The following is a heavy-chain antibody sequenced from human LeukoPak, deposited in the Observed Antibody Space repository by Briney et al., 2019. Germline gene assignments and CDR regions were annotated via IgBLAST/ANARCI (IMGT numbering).Heavy chain of an antibody. D-gene: IGHD3-10*01. CDR1: GYTFTSYD. V-gene: IGHV1-8*01. Sequence: GASVKVSCKASGYTFTSYDINWVRQVTGQGLEWMEWMNPNSGDTGYPQEFQGRVTMTRDTSITTAYMELSSLRSEDTAVYYCARSGFGSGISFDLWGQGTLVTVSS. CDR2: MNPNSGDT. J-gene: IGHJ5*02. CDR3: ARSGFGSGISFDL.